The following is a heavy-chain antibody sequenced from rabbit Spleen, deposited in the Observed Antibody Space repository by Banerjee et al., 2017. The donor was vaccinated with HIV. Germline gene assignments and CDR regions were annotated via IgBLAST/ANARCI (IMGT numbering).Heavy chain of an antibody. J-gene: IGHJ6*01. Sequence: QSLEESGGDLVKPGASLTLTCTASGFSLSSSDYMCWVRQAPGKGLEWISCIAGSGSGFTYSATWAEGRFTCSKTSSTTVTLQMTSLTVADTATYFCARDTGTSFPTYGMDLWGPGTLVTVS. D-gene: IGHD7-1*01. V-gene: IGHV1S40*01. CDR3: ARDTGTSFPTYGMDL. CDR1: GFSLSSSDY. CDR2: IAGSGSGFT.